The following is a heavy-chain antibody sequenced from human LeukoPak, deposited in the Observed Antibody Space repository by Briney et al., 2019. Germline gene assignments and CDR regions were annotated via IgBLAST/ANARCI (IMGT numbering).Heavy chain of an antibody. CDR1: GGSIIGGSYY. V-gene: IGHV4-39*07. CDR2: INHSGST. CDR3: ARGGPRSSGWYRF. Sequence: SQTLSLTCTISGGSIIGGSYYWSWIRQPPGKGLEWIGEINHSGSTNYNPSLKSRVTISVDTSKNQFSLKLSSVTAADTAVYYCARGGPRSSGWYRFWGQGTLVTVSS. J-gene: IGHJ4*02. D-gene: IGHD6-19*01.